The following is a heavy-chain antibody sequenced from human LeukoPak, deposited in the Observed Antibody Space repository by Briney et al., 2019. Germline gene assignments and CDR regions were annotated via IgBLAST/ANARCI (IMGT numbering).Heavy chain of an antibody. V-gene: IGHV4-59*08. D-gene: IGHD3-10*01. CDR2: IYYSGST. Sequence: SETLSLTCTVPGGSISSYYWTWIRQPPGKGLEWIGYIYYSGSTHYNPSLKSRVTISLDTSKTQFSLKLSSVTAADTAVYYCARLDYGSGTFYNGYAMDVWGQGTTVTVSS. CDR3: ARLDYGSGTFYNGYAMDV. CDR1: GGSISSYY. J-gene: IGHJ6*02.